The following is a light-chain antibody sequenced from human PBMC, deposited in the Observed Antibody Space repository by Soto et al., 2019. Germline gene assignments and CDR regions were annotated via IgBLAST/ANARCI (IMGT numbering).Light chain of an antibody. CDR2: GAS. CDR1: QSVGSNY. CDR3: QQYVSTPWT. Sequence: EIVLTQSPGTLSLSPGERATLSCRASQSVGSNYLAWYQQKPGQAPRLLIYGASSRATGIPDRFSGSGSGTDFTLSISRLEPEDFAVYHCQQYVSTPWTFGQGTKVDIK. J-gene: IGKJ1*01. V-gene: IGKV3-20*01.